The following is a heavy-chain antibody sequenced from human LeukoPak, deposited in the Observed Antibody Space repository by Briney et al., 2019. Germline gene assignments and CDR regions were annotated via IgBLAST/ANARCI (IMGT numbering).Heavy chain of an antibody. CDR2: ISGSGDST. J-gene: IGHJ4*02. CDR3: ARDQTLDYVFDY. CDR1: GFIFNSYA. V-gene: IGHV3-23*01. Sequence: PGGSLRLSCAGSGFIFNSYAMTWVRQAPGKGLEWLSAISGSGDSTYYADSVKGRFTISRDNSKNTLYLQMNSLRAEDTAVYYCARDQTLDYVFDYWGQGTLVTVSS. D-gene: IGHD4-17*01.